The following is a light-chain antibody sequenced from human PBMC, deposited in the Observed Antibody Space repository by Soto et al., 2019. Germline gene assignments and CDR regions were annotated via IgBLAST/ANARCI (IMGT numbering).Light chain of an antibody. CDR3: SSYAGSNNLV. CDR1: SSDVGAYNF. CDR2: GVI. V-gene: IGLV2-8*01. Sequence: QSVLTQPPSASGSPGQSVTISCTGTSSDVGAYNFVSWYQQHPGKAPKPMIYGVIKRPSGVPDRFSGSKSGNTASLTVSGLQAEDEADYYCSSYAGSNNLVFGGGTKVTVL. J-gene: IGLJ2*01.